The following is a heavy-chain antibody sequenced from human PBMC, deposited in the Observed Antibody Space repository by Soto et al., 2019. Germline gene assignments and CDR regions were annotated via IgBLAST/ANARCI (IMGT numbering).Heavy chain of an antibody. D-gene: IGHD4-17*01. CDR3: ARDQVGPYGDYRTYFDY. V-gene: IGHV3-21*01. J-gene: IGHJ4*02. CDR2: ISSSSSYI. CDR1: GFTFSSYS. Sequence: GGSLRLSCAASGFTFSSYSMNWVRQAPGKGLEWVSSISSSSSYIYYADSVKGRFTISRDNAKNSLYLQMNSLRAEDTAVYYCARDQVGPYGDYRTYFDYGGQGTLSPSPQ.